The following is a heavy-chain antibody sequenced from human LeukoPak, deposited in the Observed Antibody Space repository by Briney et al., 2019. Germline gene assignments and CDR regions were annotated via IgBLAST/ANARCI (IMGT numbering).Heavy chain of an antibody. Sequence: ASVKVSCKASGGTFSSYAISWVRQAPVQGLEWMGGIIPIFGTANYAQKFQGRVTITTDESTSTAYMELSSLRSEDTAVYYCERASVEMATIGFDYWGQGTLVTVSS. CDR3: ERASVEMATIGFDY. D-gene: IGHD5-24*01. CDR2: IIPIFGTA. CDR1: GGTFSSYA. J-gene: IGHJ4*02. V-gene: IGHV1-69*05.